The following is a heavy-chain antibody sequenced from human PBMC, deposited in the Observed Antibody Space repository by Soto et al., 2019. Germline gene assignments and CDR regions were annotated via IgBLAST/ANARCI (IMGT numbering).Heavy chain of an antibody. CDR3: ARGRMFSSVIKRTVFDY. CDR2: INHSGST. J-gene: IGHJ4*02. Sequence: SETLSLTCAVYGGSFSGYYWSWIRQPPGKGLEWIGEINHSGSTNYNPSLKSRVTISVDTSKNQFSLKLSSVTAADTAVYYCARGRMFSSVIKRTVFDYWGQGTLVTVSS. D-gene: IGHD2-21*01. V-gene: IGHV4-34*01. CDR1: GGSFSGYY.